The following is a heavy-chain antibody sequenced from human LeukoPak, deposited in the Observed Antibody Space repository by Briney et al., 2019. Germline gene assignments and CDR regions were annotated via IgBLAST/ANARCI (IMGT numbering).Heavy chain of an antibody. D-gene: IGHD1-14*01. J-gene: IGHJ3*02. CDR2: IYTSGST. CDR3: ARGVSGILDAFDI. CDR1: GGSISSGSYY. Sequence: SETLSLTCTVSGGSISSGSYYWSWIRQPAGKGLEWIGRIYTSGSTNYNPSLKSRVTISVDTPKNQFSLKLNSVTAADTAVYYCARGVSGILDAFDIWGQGTMVTVSS. V-gene: IGHV4-61*02.